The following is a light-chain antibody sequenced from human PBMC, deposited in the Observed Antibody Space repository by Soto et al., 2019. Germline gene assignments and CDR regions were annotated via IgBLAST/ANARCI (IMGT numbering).Light chain of an antibody. CDR1: STDVGGYNY. V-gene: IGLV2-14*01. Sequence: QSVLTQPASVSGSPGQSITISCTGTSTDVGGYNYVSWYQQHPGKGPKLMIYEVSNRPSGVSNRFSGSKSGNTASLTISGLQPEDEADYYCNSYATGNTRVFGTGTKVTVL. J-gene: IGLJ1*01. CDR2: EVS. CDR3: NSYATGNTRV.